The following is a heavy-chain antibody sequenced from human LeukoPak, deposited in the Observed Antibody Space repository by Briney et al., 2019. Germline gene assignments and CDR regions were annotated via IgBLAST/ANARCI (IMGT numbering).Heavy chain of an antibody. CDR1: GYTFTSYA. D-gene: IGHD3-10*01. V-gene: IGHV7-4-1*02. Sequence: GASVKVSCKASGYTFTSYAMNWVRQAPGQGLEWMGWINTNTGNPTYAQGFTGRFVFSLDTSVSTAYLQISSLKAEDTAVYYCARAVVRGVIRPRDAFDIWGQGTMVTVSS. J-gene: IGHJ3*02. CDR3: ARAVVRGVIRPRDAFDI. CDR2: INTNTGNP.